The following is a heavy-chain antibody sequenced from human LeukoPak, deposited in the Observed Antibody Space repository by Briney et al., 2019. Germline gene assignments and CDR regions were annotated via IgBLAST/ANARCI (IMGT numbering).Heavy chain of an antibody. V-gene: IGHV4-59*01. J-gene: IGHJ4*02. CDR1: GGSISSYY. Sequence: PSETLSLTCTVSGGSISSYYWSSIRQPPGKGLEWIGYIYYSGSTNYNPSLKSRVTISVDTSKNQFSLKLSSVTAADTAVYYCAREEEWLFDYWGQGTLVTVSS. D-gene: IGHD3-3*01. CDR3: AREEEWLFDY. CDR2: IYYSGST.